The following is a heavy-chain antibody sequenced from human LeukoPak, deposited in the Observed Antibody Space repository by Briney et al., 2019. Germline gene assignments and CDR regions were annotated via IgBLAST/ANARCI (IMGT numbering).Heavy chain of an antibody. D-gene: IGHD1-26*01. CDR3: ASGGVGASYYGMDV. V-gene: IGHV1-69*04. Sequence: VASVKVSCKASGGTFSSYAISWVRQAPGQGLEWMGRIIPILGIANYAQKFQGRVTITADKSTSTAYMELSSLRSEDTAVYYCASGGVGASYYGMDVWGRGTTVTVSS. CDR2: IIPILGIA. CDR1: GGTFSSYA. J-gene: IGHJ6*02.